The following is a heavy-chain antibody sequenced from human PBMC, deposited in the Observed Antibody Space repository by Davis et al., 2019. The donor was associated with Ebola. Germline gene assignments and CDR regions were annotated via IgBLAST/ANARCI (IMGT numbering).Heavy chain of an antibody. CDR1: GFSLSASGVG. CDR3: AHKEFGYCTGTTCLSYFDY. D-gene: IGHD2-8*02. V-gene: IGHV2-5*01. Sequence: SGPTLVKPTQTLTLTCSFSGFSLSASGVGVGWVRQSPGKALEWLALIYWNDAQRYNPSLKSRLTITKDTSKNHVVLTMTNMDPVDTGTYYCAHKEFGYCTGTTCLSYFDYWGQGTLVTVSS. CDR2: IYWNDAQ. J-gene: IGHJ4*02.